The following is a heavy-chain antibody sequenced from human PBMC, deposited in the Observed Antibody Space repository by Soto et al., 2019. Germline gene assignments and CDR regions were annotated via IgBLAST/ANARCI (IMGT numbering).Heavy chain of an antibody. CDR3: AMLGGWSGGSTDMDV. CDR2: IRRKANSYTT. Sequence: EVQLVESGGGLVQPGGSLRLSCAASGLIFSDYHMDWVRQAPGKGLEWVGRIRRKANSYTTEYAASVKGRFTISRDDSKNSLYWQMNSLKTEDTAVYYCAMLGGWSGGSTDMDVWGQGTTVTVSS. J-gene: IGHJ6*02. D-gene: IGHD6-19*01. CDR1: GLIFSDYH. V-gene: IGHV3-72*01.